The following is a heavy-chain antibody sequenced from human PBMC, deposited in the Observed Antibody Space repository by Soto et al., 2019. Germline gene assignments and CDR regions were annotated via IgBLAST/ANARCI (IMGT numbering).Heavy chain of an antibody. Sequence: PSETLSLTCAVYGGSFSGYYWSWIRQPPGKGLEWIGEINHSGSTNYNPSLKSRVTISVDTSKNQFSLKLSSVTAADTAVYYCARGASYYDSSGYYGFAYWGQGTLVTVSS. CDR3: ARGASYYDSSGYYGFAY. CDR1: GGSFSGYY. CDR2: INHSGST. V-gene: IGHV4-34*01. J-gene: IGHJ4*02. D-gene: IGHD3-22*01.